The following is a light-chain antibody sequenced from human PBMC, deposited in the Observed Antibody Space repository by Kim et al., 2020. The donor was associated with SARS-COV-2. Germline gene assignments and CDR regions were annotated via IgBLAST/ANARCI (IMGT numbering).Light chain of an antibody. J-gene: IGLJ1*01. V-gene: IGLV2-14*03. CDR2: DVS. CDR1: SSDVGDYNY. CDR3: SSYTSSSTPV. Sequence: GQSITSACTKTSSDVGDYNYISWYRQHPGKAPKLMIYDVSNRPSGVSNRFSGSKSGNTASLTISGLQAEDEADYYCSSYTSSSTPVFGTGTKVTVL.